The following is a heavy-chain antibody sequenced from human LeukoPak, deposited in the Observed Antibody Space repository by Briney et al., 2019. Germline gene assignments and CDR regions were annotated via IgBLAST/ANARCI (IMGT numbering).Heavy chain of an antibody. CDR2: MNPNSGNT. CDR3: ARVPSYNGGERFYFYGLDV. D-gene: IGHD2-21*01. Sequence: ASVKVSCKASGYTFSSYDINWVRQAPGQGLEWMGWMNPNSGNTGYAQKLQGRVTMTRDTSISTAYMELSSLACEDTAVYYCARVPSYNGGERFYFYGLDVWGHGTTVTVSS. J-gene: IGHJ6*02. CDR1: GYTFSSYD. V-gene: IGHV1-8*01.